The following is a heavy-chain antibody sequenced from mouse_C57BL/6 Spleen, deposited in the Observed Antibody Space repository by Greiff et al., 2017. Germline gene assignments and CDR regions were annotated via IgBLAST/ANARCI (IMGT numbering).Heavy chain of an antibody. CDR2: INPGSGGT. CDR3: ARGGDYPY. V-gene: IGHV1-54*01. CDR1: GYAFTNYL. D-gene: IGHD2-4*01. J-gene: IGHJ2*01. Sequence: VQLQQSGAELVRPGTSVKVSCKASGYAFTNYLIEWVKQRPGQGLEWIGVINPGSGGTNYNEKFKGKATLTADKSSSTAYMQLSSLTSEDSAVYFCARGGDYPYWGQGTTLTVSS.